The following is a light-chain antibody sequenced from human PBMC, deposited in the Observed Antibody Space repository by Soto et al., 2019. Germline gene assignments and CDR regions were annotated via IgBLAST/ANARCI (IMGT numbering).Light chain of an antibody. CDR1: SSDVGGYNY. V-gene: IGLV2-14*01. J-gene: IGLJ1*01. CDR3: HSYTSTYTTV. Sequence: QSALTQPASVSGSPGQSITISCTGTSSDVGGYNYVSWYQQHPGKAPKLIIYEVSHRPSGVSNRFSGSKSGNTASLTISGLQADDEADYYFHSYTSTYTTVFGSGTKLTVL. CDR2: EVS.